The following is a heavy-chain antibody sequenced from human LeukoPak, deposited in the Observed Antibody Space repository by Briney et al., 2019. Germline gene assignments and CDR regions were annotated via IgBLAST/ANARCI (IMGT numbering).Heavy chain of an antibody. V-gene: IGHV4-59*01. J-gene: IGHJ3*02. CDR3: ASQKGDLDAFDI. D-gene: IGHD3-16*01. CDR1: GGSSSCYY. CDR2: IYYGGST. Sequence: SETLSCTGTGSGGSSSCYYWSWMRQGPGKGLKGRGNIYYGGSTNYNPSLKRRVTISVDTSKNQISLKLSSVTAADTAVYYCASQKGDLDAFDIWGQGTMVTVSS.